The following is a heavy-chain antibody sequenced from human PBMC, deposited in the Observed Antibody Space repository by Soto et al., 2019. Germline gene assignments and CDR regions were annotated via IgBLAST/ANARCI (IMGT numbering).Heavy chain of an antibody. D-gene: IGHD3-16*02. CDR3: ARVENYVWGSYHWFDP. CDR2: IIPIFGTA. Sequence: GALVKVSCKASGGTFSSYAISWVRQAPGQGLEWMGGIIPIFGTANYAQKFQGRVTITADESTSTAYMELSSLRSEDTAVYYCARVENYVWGSYHWFDPWGQGTLVTVSS. V-gene: IGHV1-69*13. J-gene: IGHJ5*02. CDR1: GGTFSSYA.